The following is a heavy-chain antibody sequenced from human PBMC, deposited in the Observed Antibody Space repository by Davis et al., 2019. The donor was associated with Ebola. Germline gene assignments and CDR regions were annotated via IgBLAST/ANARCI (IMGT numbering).Heavy chain of an antibody. J-gene: IGHJ4*02. D-gene: IGHD5-24*01. CDR2: ISTSSSYT. Sequence: GESLKISCVASGFAFSNYAMSWVRQAPGKGLEWVSYISTSSSYTNYADSVKGRFTISRDNAKNSLFLQMNSLRAEDTAVYYCAKWDGYGDYWGQGTLVTVSS. CDR3: AKWDGYGDY. V-gene: IGHV3-11*03. CDR1: GFAFSNYA.